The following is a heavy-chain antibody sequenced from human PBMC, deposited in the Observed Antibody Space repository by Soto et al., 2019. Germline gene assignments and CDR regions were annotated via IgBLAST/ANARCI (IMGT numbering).Heavy chain of an antibody. CDR2: INAGNGNT. V-gene: IGHV1-3*01. CDR3: ARGLGHYYGSGSYYKPLYYYYGMDV. Sequence: ASVKVPCKASGYTFTIYAMHWVRQAPGQRLEWMGWINAGNGNTKYSQKFQGRVTITRDTSASTAYMELSSLRSEDTAVYYCARGLGHYYGSGSYYKPLYYYYGMDVWGQGTTVTVSS. J-gene: IGHJ6*02. D-gene: IGHD3-10*01. CDR1: GYTFTIYA.